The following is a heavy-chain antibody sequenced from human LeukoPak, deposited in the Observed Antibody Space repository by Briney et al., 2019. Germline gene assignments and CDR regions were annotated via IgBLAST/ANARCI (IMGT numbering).Heavy chain of an antibody. J-gene: IGHJ4*02. D-gene: IGHD5-18*01. Sequence: PGGPLRLSCAASGFSFSSYWMSWVRQAPGKGLEWVANIKQDGSEKYYVDSVKGRFTISRDNAKNSLYLQMNSLRAEDTAVYYCARDGYSHPHGYWGQGTLVTVSS. CDR3: ARDGYSHPHGY. CDR2: IKQDGSEK. V-gene: IGHV3-7*05. CDR1: GFSFSSYW.